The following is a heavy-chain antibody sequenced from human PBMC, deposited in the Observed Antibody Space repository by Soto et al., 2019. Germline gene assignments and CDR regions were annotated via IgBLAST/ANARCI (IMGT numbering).Heavy chain of an antibody. CDR1: GYSFTSYW. V-gene: IGHV5-51*01. J-gene: IGHJ6*04. CDR2: IYPGDSDT. CDR3: ARDGSSGGICYYYYGMGV. D-gene: IGHD2-15*01. Sequence: GESLKISCKGSGYSFTSYWIGWVRQMPGKGLEWMGIIYPGDSDTRYSPSFQGQVTISADKSISTAYLQWSSLKPSDTAMYYCARDGSSGGICYYYYGMGVWGKGTTVTVSS.